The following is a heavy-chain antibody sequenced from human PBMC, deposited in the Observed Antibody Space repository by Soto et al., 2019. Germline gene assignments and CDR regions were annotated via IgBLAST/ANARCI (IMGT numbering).Heavy chain of an antibody. V-gene: IGHV3-15*01. CDR3: TTGRYSSSWYLAFDI. CDR1: GFTFSNAW. J-gene: IGHJ3*02. CDR2: IKSKTDGGTT. Sequence: GGSLRLSCAASGFTFSNAWMSWVRQAPGKGLEWVGRIKSKTDGGTTDYAAPVKGRFTISRDDSKNTLFLQMNSLKTEDTAVYYCTTGRYSSSWYLAFDIWGQGTMVTVS. D-gene: IGHD6-13*01.